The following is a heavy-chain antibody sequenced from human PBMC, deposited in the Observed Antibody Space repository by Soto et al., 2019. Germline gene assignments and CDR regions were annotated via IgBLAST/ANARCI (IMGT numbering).Heavy chain of an antibody. CDR1: GGFTSTNNW. CDR3: ARSPPSSYYGGSGTFDY. V-gene: IGHV4-4*02. J-gene: IGHJ4*02. CDR2: AYHSGST. D-gene: IGHD3-10*01. Sequence: QLQLQESGPGLVRPSGTLSLPCAVSGGFTSTNNWWSWVRQPPGKGLEWIGDAYHSGSTEYNPSLKSRVSISVDKSKNQISLKLTSATAADTAVYYCARSPPSSYYGGSGTFDYWGQGTLVTVSS.